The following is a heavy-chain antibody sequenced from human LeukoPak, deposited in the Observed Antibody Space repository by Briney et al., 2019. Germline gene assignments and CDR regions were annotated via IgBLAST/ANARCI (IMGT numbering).Heavy chain of an antibody. J-gene: IGHJ3*02. V-gene: IGHV4-4*02. Sequence: SETLSLTCGVAGGSISRSNGWSWVRQPPGKGLEWIGEIYHSGSTNYNPSLKSRVTISVAKSQNQSSLKLSSVTAADTAVYYCARRGFNDAFDIWGQGTMVTVSS. CDR2: IYHSGST. CDR3: ARRGFNDAFDI. CDR1: GGSISRSNG.